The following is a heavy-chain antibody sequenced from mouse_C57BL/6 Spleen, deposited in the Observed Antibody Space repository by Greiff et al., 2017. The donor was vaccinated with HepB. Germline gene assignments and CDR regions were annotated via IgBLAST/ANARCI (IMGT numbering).Heavy chain of an antibody. V-gene: IGHV1-55*01. J-gene: IGHJ3*01. CDR2: IYPGSGST. Sequence: QVQLQQPGAELVKPGASVKMSCKASGYTFTSYWITWVKQRPGQGLEWIGDIYPGSGSTNYNEKFKSKATLTVDTSSSTAYMQLSSLTSEDSAVYYCARHYYGSSYRPWFAYWGQGTLVTVSA. CDR1: GYTFTSYW. D-gene: IGHD1-1*01. CDR3: ARHYYGSSYRPWFAY.